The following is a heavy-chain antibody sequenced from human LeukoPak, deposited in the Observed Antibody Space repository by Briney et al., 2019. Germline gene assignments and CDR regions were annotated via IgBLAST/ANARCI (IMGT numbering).Heavy chain of an antibody. D-gene: IGHD6-19*01. CDR2: IYYSGST. J-gene: IGHJ4*02. CDR1: GGSISSGGYY. CDR3: ARVWSSGWSREYYFDY. V-gene: IGHV4-31*03. Sequence: ASQTLSLTCTVSGGSISSGGYYWSWIRQHPGKGLEWIGYIYYSGSTYYNPSLKSRVTISVDTSKNQFSLKLSSVTAADTAVYYCARVWSSGWSREYYFDYWGQGTLVTVSS.